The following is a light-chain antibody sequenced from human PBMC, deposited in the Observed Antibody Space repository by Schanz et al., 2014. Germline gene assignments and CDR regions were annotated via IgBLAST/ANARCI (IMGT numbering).Light chain of an antibody. CDR2: AAS. CDR1: QSISNF. Sequence: DIQMTQSPSSLSASVGDRVTITCRASQSISNFLNWYQQKPGKAPKLLIYAASRVHSEVPSRFSGSGSGTDFTLTISSLQPEDFATYYCQQSYSPMWTFGQGTKVEIK. J-gene: IGKJ1*01. CDR3: QQSYSPMWT. V-gene: IGKV1-39*01.